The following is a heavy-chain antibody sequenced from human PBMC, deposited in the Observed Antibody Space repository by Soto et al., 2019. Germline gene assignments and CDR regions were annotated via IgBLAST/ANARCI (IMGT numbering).Heavy chain of an antibody. CDR3: AKDPRSGWYNLGWFDS. CDR1: GFPFISYA. V-gene: IGHV3-23*01. D-gene: IGHD6-19*01. J-gene: IGHJ5*01. CDR2: ISGSGGNT. Sequence: EVQLLESGGGLAQPGGSLRLSCATSGFPFISYAMSWVRQAPGRGLEWVSTISGSGGNTYYADAVKGRFTITSDSSKNTVYLQMNRLRVDDTATYYCAKDPRSGWYNLGWFDSWGRGTLVTVSS.